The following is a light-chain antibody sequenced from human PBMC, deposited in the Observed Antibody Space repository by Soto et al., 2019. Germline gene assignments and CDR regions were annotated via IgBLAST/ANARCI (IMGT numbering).Light chain of an antibody. CDR2: DVS. V-gene: IGLV3-21*02. J-gene: IGLJ2*01. CDR1: KIGGKS. Sequence: SYVLTQPPSVSVSPGQTATITCGGDKIGGKSVHWYQQKPGQAPVMVVYDVSGRPSGIPERLSGSNSENTATLTISRVDVGDEADYYCQVWDINSDVVFGGGTKLTVL. CDR3: QVWDINSDVV.